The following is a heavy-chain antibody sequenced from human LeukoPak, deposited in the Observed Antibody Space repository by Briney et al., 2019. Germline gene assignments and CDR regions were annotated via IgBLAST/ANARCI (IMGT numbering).Heavy chain of an antibody. CDR1: GFTFSDYE. V-gene: IGHV3-48*03. J-gene: IGHJ6*03. Sequence: PGGSLRLSCAASGFTFSDYEMNWVRQAPGKGLEWVSYISSSASIIYYSDSVKGRFTISRDNSKNTLYLQMNSLRAEDTALYYCARVIEGYYYMDVWGKGTTVTVSS. CDR2: ISSSASII. CDR3: ARVIEGYYYMDV. D-gene: IGHD5-24*01.